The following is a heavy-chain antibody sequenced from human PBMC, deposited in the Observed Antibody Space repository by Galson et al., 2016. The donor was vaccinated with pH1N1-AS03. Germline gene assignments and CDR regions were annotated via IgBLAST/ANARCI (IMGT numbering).Heavy chain of an antibody. V-gene: IGHV1-18*04. CDR1: GYTFPNFG. CDR3: AMAAPFDP. J-gene: IGHJ5*02. CDR2: ISPYNGNT. D-gene: IGHD2-15*01. Sequence: SGYTFPNFGMSWVRQATGQGLEWMGWISPYNGNTQYAQRLEGRVTMTTDTSTNTAYLELRSLTYDDTAVYYCAMAAPFDPWGHGTLVIVSS.